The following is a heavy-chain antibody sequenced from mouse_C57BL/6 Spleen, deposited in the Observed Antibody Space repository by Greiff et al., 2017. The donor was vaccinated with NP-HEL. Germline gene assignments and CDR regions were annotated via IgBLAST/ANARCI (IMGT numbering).Heavy chain of an antibody. Sequence: QVQLQQSGAELEKPGASVKISCKASGYAFSSYWMNWVKQRPGKGLEWIGQIYPGDGDTKYNGKFKDKSTLTADKSSSTAYMQLSSLTSEDSAVYFCARAPTVVATDYFDYWGQGTTLIVSS. D-gene: IGHD1-1*01. J-gene: IGHJ2*01. CDR2: IYPGDGDT. CDR1: GYAFSSYW. V-gene: IGHV1-80*01. CDR3: ARAPTVVATDYFDY.